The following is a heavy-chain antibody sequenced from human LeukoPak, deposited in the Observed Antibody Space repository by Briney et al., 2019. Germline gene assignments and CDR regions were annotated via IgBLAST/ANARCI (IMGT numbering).Heavy chain of an antibody. Sequence: GGSLRLSCAASGFTFSSYGMSWVRQAPGKGLEWVSAISGSGGDTYYADSVKGRFTISRDNSKNTLYLQMNSLGAEDTAVYYCAKRAPTVRGRTDYQYGMDVWGQGTTVTVSS. J-gene: IGHJ6*02. CDR1: GFTFSSYG. V-gene: IGHV3-23*01. CDR2: ISGSGGDT. CDR3: AKRAPTVRGRTDYQYGMDV. D-gene: IGHD3-10*01.